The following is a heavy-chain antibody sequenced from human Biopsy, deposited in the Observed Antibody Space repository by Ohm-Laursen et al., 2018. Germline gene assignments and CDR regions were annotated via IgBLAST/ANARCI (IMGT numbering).Heavy chain of an antibody. CDR1: GGTFTNHA. Sequence: SVTVSCKASGGTFTNHAVGWVRQAPGQGLEWVGSSIPLFNTANYADKFQGRVTLTADKSTTTAYMELSSLRSEDTAIYYCARFPLGAYNDSGSYRAVEHWYFDLWGRGTLVTVSS. V-gene: IGHV1-69*06. CDR2: SIPLFNTA. CDR3: ARFPLGAYNDSGSYRAVEHWYFDL. D-gene: IGHD3-22*01. J-gene: IGHJ2*01.